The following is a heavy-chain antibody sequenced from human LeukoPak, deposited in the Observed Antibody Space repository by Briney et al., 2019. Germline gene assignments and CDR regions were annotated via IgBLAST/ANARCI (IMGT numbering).Heavy chain of an antibody. V-gene: IGHV4-59*08. CDR3: ARRGRWLPPDY. CDR1: GGSISSYY. CDR2: IYYSGST. D-gene: IGHD5-24*01. Sequence: PSETLSLTCTVSGGSISSYYWSWIRQPPGKGLEWIGYIYYSGSTNYNPSLKSRVTISVDTSKNQFSLKLSSVTAADTAVYYCARRGRWLPPDYWGQGTLVTVSS. J-gene: IGHJ4*02.